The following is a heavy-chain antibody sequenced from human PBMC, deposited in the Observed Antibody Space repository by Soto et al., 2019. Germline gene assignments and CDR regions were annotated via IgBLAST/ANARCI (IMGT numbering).Heavy chain of an antibody. CDR2: INPKSGGT. Sequence: ASVKVSCKASGYSFTDYHIHWVRQAPGQGLEWLGRINPKSGGTSTAQKFQGWVTMTTGTSISTASMELTRLTSDDTAIYYCARGDSTDCSNGVCSFFYNHDMDVWGQGTTVTVSS. CDR3: ARGDSTDCSNGVCSFFYNHDMDV. V-gene: IGHV1-2*04. CDR1: GYSFTDYH. D-gene: IGHD2-8*01. J-gene: IGHJ6*02.